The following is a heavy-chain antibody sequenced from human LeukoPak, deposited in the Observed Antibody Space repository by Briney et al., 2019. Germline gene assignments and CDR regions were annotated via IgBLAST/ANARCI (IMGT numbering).Heavy chain of an antibody. Sequence: GGSLRLSCAASGFTFSSYGMHWVRQAPGKGLEWVAVISYDGSNKYYADSVKGRFTISRDNSKNPLYLQMPRLSAEDTAVYSSAKDYKIFGVVISPFDYWGQGTLVTVSS. V-gene: IGHV3-30*18. J-gene: IGHJ4*02. CDR3: AKDYKIFGVVISPFDY. D-gene: IGHD3-3*01. CDR1: GFTFSSYG. CDR2: ISYDGSNK.